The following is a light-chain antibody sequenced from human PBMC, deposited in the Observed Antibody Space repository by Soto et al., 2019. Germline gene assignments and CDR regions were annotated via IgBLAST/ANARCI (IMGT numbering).Light chain of an antibody. J-gene: IGKJ1*01. CDR1: QSVSSSY. CDR3: LQDINYPWT. V-gene: IGKV3-20*01. CDR2: GAS. Sequence: EIVLTQSPGTLSLSPVERATLSCMASQSVSSSYLAWYQQKPGQAPRLLIYGASSRATGIPDRFSGSGSGTEFTLTISSLQPEDSATYYCLQDINYPWTFGQGTKVDI.